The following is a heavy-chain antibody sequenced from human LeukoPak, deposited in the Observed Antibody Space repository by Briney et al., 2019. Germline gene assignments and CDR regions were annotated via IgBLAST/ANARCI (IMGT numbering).Heavy chain of an antibody. V-gene: IGHV3-30*18. J-gene: IGHJ4*02. Sequence: PGRSLRLSCAASGFTFSSYGMHWVRQAQGKGLEWVAVISYDGSNKYYADSVKGRFTISRDNSKNTLYLQMNSLRAEDTAVYYCAKGTLLWFGELFLWGQGTLVTVSS. CDR2: ISYDGSNK. CDR3: AKGTLLWFGELFL. CDR1: GFTFSSYG. D-gene: IGHD3-10*01.